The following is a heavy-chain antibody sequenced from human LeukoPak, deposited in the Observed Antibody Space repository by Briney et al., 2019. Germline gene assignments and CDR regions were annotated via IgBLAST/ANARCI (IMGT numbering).Heavy chain of an antibody. Sequence: PSETLSLTCTVSGGSVSSGSYYWSWIRQPPGKGLEWIGYIYYSGSTNYNPSLKSRVTISVDTSKNQFSLKLSSVTAADTAAYYCALAGDGYRFDYWGQGTLVTVSS. CDR3: ALAGDGYRFDY. D-gene: IGHD5-24*01. CDR1: GGSVSSGSYY. J-gene: IGHJ4*02. CDR2: IYYSGST. V-gene: IGHV4-61*01.